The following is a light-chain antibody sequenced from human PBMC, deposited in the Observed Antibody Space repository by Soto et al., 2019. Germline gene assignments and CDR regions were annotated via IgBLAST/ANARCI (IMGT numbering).Light chain of an antibody. V-gene: IGKV1-9*01. J-gene: IGKJ4*01. Sequence: DIQLTQSPSFLSASVGDRVTITCRASQGISSYLAWYQQKPGKAPKLLIYAASTLQSGVPSRFSGSGSGTECTRTISSLQPEDFATYYCQQLNSYLLTFGGGTKVEIK. CDR1: QGISSY. CDR3: QQLNSYLLT. CDR2: AAS.